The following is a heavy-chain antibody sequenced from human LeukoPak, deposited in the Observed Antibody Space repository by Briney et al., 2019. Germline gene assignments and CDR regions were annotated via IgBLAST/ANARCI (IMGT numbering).Heavy chain of an antibody. CDR1: GYSISNGYY. CDR3: ARQHDSYYYYYIDV. V-gene: IGHV4-38-2*01. J-gene: IGHJ6*03. CDR2: LYHSDSA. Sequence: LETLSLTCAVSGYSISNGYYWVWIRQPPGRGLEWIGSLYHSDSAYYNTSPRSRVSMSVDTSKNQFSLTLSFVTAADTAVYYCARQHDSYYYYYIDVWGSGTTVTVSS.